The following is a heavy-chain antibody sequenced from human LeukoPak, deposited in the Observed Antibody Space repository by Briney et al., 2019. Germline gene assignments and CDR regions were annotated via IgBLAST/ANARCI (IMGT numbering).Heavy chain of an antibody. V-gene: IGHV1-2*02. CDR3: AREMSYGSGSYGPDAFDI. CDR1: GYTFTGYY. CDR2: INPNSGGT. Sequence: GASVKVSCKASGYTFTGYYMHWVRQAPGQGLEWMGWINPNSGGTNYAQKFQGRVTMTRDTSISTAYMELSRLRSDDTAVYYCAREMSYGSGSYGPDAFDIWGQGTMVTVSS. J-gene: IGHJ3*02. D-gene: IGHD3-10*01.